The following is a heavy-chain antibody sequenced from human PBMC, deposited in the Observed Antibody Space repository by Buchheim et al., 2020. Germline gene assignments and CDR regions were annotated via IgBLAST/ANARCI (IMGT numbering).Heavy chain of an antibody. CDR3: AKDSRSWYYFDF. Sequence: QVQLVESGGGVVQPGRSLRLSCAASGFTFSSYGMHWVRQAPGKGLEWVALISYDGSDKYYGDSVKGRYTISRDNSKTTLYLQMNSLRAEDTAVYYCAKDSRSWYYFDFWGQGTL. D-gene: IGHD6-13*01. CDR1: GFTFSSYG. CDR2: ISYDGSDK. J-gene: IGHJ4*02. V-gene: IGHV3-30*18.